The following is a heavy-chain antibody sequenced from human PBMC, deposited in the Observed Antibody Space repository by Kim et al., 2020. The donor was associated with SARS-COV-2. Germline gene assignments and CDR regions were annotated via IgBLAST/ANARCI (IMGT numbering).Heavy chain of an antibody. D-gene: IGHD3-22*01. CDR3: ARRNYYDSSGYYY. CDR2: IYYSGNS. J-gene: IGHJ6*01. V-gene: IGHV4-61*01. CDR1: GGSVSSGSYY. Sequence: SETLSLTCTVSGGSVSSGSYYWSWIRQPPGKGLEWIGYIYYSGNSNYNPSLKSRVTISVDTSKNQFSLKLSSVTAADTAVYYSARRNYYDSSGYYY.